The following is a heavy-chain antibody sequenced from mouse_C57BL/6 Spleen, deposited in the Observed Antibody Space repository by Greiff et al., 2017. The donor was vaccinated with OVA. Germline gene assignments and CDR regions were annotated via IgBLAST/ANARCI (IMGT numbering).Heavy chain of an antibody. J-gene: IGHJ2*01. CDR1: GFSLSTFGMG. CDR3: ARKADSSGYIDY. V-gene: IGHV8-8*01. Sequence: QVTLKECGPGILQPSQTLSLSCSFSGFSLSTFGMGVGWIRQPSGKGLEWLAHLWWDDAKYYNPVLKRGPTISKDTSKTQVFLKIANVDTADTATYYCARKADSSGYIDYWGQGTTLTVSS. D-gene: IGHD3-2*02. CDR2: LWWDDAK.